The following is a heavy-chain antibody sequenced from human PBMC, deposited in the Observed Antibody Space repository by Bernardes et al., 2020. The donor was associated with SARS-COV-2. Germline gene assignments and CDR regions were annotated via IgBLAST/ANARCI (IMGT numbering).Heavy chain of an antibody. J-gene: IGHJ3*02. CDR1: GYSFTSYW. Sequence: GESLKISCKGSGYSFTSYWIGWVRQMPGKGLEWMGIIYPGDSDTRYSPSFQGQVTISADKSISTAYLQWSSLKASDTAMYYCATQRGYSYGFDAFDIWGQGTMVTVSS. CDR2: IYPGDSDT. V-gene: IGHV5-51*01. D-gene: IGHD5-18*01. CDR3: ATQRGYSYGFDAFDI.